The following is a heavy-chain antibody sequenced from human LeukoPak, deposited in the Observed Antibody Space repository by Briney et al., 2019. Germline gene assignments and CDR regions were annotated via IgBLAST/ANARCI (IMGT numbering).Heavy chain of an antibody. Sequence: SGGSLRLSCAASGFTFSSYFMSWVRQAPGKGLEWVSSISGSGGKTYYTDSVKGRFTISRDNSKNMLYLQMNSLRAEDTAVYYCAKSFDYGDFLIDYWGQGTLVTVSS. J-gene: IGHJ4*02. CDR3: AKSFDYGDFLIDY. CDR1: GFTFSSYF. CDR2: ISGSGGKT. D-gene: IGHD4-17*01. V-gene: IGHV3-23*01.